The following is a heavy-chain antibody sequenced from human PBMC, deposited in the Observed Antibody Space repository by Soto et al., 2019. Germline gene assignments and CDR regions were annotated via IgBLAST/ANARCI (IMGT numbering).Heavy chain of an antibody. CDR1: GGSIGSSSYY. D-gene: IGHD4-17*01. J-gene: IGHJ4*02. CDR3: ARSMTTVVTLDY. Sequence: QLQLQESGPGLVKPSETLSLTCTVSGGSIGSSSYYWGWIRQPPGKGLEWIGSIYYSGSTYYNPSLKSRVTISVDTSKNQFSLKLSSVTAADTAVYYCARSMTTVVTLDYWGQRTIVTVSS. V-gene: IGHV4-39*01. CDR2: IYYSGST.